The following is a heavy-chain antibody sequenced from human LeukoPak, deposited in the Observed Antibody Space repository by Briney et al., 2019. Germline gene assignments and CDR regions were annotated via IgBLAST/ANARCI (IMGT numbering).Heavy chain of an antibody. V-gene: IGHV1-46*01. D-gene: IGHD3-22*01. CDR3: ARDTPRVTMIVVAHDAFDI. Sequence: ASVKVSCKASGYTFTSYYMHWVRQAPGQGLEWMGIINPSGGSTSYAQKFQGRVTMTRDTSTSTVYMELSSLRSEDTAVYYCARDTPRVTMIVVAHDAFDIWGQGTMVTVSS. CDR2: INPSGGST. CDR1: GYTFTSYY. J-gene: IGHJ3*02.